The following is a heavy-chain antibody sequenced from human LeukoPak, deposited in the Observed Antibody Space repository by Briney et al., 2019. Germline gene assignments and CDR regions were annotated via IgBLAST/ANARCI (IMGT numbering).Heavy chain of an antibody. Sequence: GGSLRLSCAASGFTFSNYAMSWVRQAPGKGLEWVSSISSSSSYIYYADSVKGRFTISRDNAKNSLYLQMNSLRAEDTAVYYCARKRTKDLTKTVVIRNYNWFDPWGQGTLVTVSS. CDR2: ISSSSSYI. CDR1: GFTFSNYA. V-gene: IGHV3-21*01. CDR3: ARKRTKDLTKTVVIRNYNWFDP. D-gene: IGHD3-22*01. J-gene: IGHJ5*02.